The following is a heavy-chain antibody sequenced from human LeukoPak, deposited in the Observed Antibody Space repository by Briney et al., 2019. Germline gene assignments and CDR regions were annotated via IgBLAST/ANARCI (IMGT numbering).Heavy chain of an antibody. CDR1: GGSISSSSYY. D-gene: IGHD3-10*01. Sequence: PSETLSLTCTVSGGSISSSSYYWGWIRQPPGKGLEWIGRIYYSGSTYYNPSLKSRVTISVHTSKNQFSLNLSSVTAADTAVYYCARSDGYGLVGIWGQGTMVTVSS. CDR3: ARSDGYGLVGI. V-gene: IGHV4-39*07. CDR2: IYYSGST. J-gene: IGHJ3*02.